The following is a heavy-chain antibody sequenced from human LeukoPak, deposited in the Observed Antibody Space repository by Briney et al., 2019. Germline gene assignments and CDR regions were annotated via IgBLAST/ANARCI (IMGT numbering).Heavy chain of an antibody. V-gene: IGHV4-59*01. CDR3: ARDADHGGVTPAYYFDY. D-gene: IGHD3-16*01. Sequence: SETLSLTCTVSGGSISSYYWSWIRQPPGKGLEWIGYIYYSGSTNYNPSLKSRVTISVDTSKNQFSLKLSSVTAADTAVYYCARDADHGGVTPAYYFDYWGQGTLVTVSS. J-gene: IGHJ4*02. CDR1: GGSISSYY. CDR2: IYYSGST.